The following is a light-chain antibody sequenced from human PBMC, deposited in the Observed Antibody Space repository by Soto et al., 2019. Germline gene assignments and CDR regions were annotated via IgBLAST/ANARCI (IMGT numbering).Light chain of an antibody. Sequence: QSVLTQPPSLSGAPGQRVTISCTGSNSNIGADYAVSWYRQFPGTAPKLLIYDNTNRPSGVSVRFSGSKSGTSASLAISGLQAEDEADYYCQSFDKYLSAVVFGGGTKVTVL. CDR1: NSNIGADYA. CDR3: QSFDKYLSAVV. J-gene: IGLJ2*01. CDR2: DNT. V-gene: IGLV1-40*01.